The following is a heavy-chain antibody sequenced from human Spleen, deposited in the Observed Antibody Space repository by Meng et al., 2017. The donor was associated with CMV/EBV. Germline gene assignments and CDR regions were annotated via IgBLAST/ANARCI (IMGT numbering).Heavy chain of an antibody. CDR3: AKALAGGSRNFYYFDY. D-gene: IGHD3-16*01. Sequence: SVKVSCKASGGTFSSYAISWVRQAPGQGLEWMGGIIPIFGTANYAQKFRGRVTITTDESTSTAYMELSSLRSEDTAVYYCAKALAGGSRNFYYFDYWGQGTLVTVSS. J-gene: IGHJ4*02. CDR2: IIPIFGTA. V-gene: IGHV1-69*05. CDR1: GGTFSSYA.